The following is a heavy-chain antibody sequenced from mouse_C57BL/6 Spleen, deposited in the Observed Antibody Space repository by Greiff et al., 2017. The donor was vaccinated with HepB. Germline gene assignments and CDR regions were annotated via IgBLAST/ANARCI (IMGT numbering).Heavy chain of an antibody. Sequence: EVKLVESGPGLVKPSQSLSLTCSVTGYSITSGYYWNWIRQFPGNKLECMGYRSYDGSNNYNPSLKNRISITLDTSKNQFFLKLNSVTAEDTATYYCANYYAMDYWGQGASVTVSS. CDR3: ANYYAMDY. CDR1: GYSITSGYY. J-gene: IGHJ4*01. V-gene: IGHV3-6*01. CDR2: RSYDGSN.